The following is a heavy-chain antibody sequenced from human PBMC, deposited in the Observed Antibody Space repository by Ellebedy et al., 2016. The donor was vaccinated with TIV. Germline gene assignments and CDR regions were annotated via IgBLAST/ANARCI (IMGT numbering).Heavy chain of an antibody. CDR1: GGSISSGDYY. V-gene: IGHV4-31*03. Sequence: MPSETLSLTCTVSGGSISSGDYYWSWIRQPPGKGLEWIGYISYSGNTYYNPSLQSRVTISIDTSKKQFSLNLTSVTAADTAVYYCAKTTVTAFFRYFDYWGQGTLITVSS. CDR2: ISYSGNT. CDR3: AKTTVTAFFRYFDY. D-gene: IGHD4-17*01. J-gene: IGHJ4*02.